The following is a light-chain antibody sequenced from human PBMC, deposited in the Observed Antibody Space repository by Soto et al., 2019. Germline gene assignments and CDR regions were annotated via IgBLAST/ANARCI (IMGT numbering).Light chain of an antibody. V-gene: IGKV1-9*01. Sequence: IQMTQSPSSLSASVGDRVTITCRDGQDISSYLAWYQQKPGKAPKLLIYGASTLEGGVPFSFSGSGSGTDFTVTSSSLHPEDFATYYCQQLNIYPITFGQGTRPEIK. CDR3: QQLNIYPIT. CDR1: QDISSY. J-gene: IGKJ5*01. CDR2: GAS.